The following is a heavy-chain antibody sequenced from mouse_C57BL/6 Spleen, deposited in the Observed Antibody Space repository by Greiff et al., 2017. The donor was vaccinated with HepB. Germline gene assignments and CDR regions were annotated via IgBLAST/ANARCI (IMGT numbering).Heavy chain of an antibody. Sequence: VQLQQPGAELVKPGASVKLSCKASGYTFTSYWMQWVKQRPGQGLEWIGEIDPSDSYTNYNQKFKGKATLTVDTSSSTAYMQLSSLTSEDSAVYYCARSKGAPLDYWGQGTTLTVSS. CDR2: IDPSDSYT. CDR3: ARSKGAPLDY. D-gene: IGHD2-5*01. J-gene: IGHJ2*01. CDR1: GYTFTSYW. V-gene: IGHV1-50*01.